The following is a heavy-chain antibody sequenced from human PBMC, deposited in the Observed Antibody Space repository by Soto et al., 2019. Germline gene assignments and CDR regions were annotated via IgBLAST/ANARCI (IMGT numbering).Heavy chain of an antibody. J-gene: IGHJ3*02. D-gene: IGHD3-22*01. CDR1: GFTFSSYA. CDR2: ISGSGGST. Sequence: GGSLRLSCAASGFTFSSYAMSWVRQAPGKGLEWVSAISGSGGSTYYADSVKGRFTISRDNSKNTLYLQMNSLRAEDTAVYYCAKDRVGSTMIVVVIDAFDIWGQGTMVTVSS. CDR3: AKDRVGSTMIVVVIDAFDI. V-gene: IGHV3-23*01.